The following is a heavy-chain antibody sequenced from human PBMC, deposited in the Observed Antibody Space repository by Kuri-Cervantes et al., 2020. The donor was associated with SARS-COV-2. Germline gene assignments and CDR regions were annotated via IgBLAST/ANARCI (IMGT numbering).Heavy chain of an antibody. CDR1: GFTFSSYA. Sequence: GGSLRLSCAASGFTFSSYAMSWVRQAPGKGLEWVSDISGSGGSTYYADSVKGRFTISRDNSKNTLYLQMNSLRAEDTAVYYCARAYGSGSYYQKATTRGAFDIWGQGTMVTVSS. CDR2: ISGSGGST. J-gene: IGHJ3*02. V-gene: IGHV3-23*01. CDR3: ARAYGSGSYYQKATTRGAFDI. D-gene: IGHD3-10*01.